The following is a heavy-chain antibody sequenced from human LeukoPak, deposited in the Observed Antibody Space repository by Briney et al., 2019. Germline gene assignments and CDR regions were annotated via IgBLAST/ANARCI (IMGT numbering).Heavy chain of an antibody. J-gene: IGHJ4*02. V-gene: IGHV1-69*13. CDR3: ASSSGYYDSSGYYYYFDY. D-gene: IGHD3-22*01. CDR2: IIPIFGTA. Sequence: ASVKVSCKASGGTFSSYAISWVRQAPGQGLEWMGGIIPIFGTANYAQKFQGRVTITADESTSTAYMELSSLRSEDTAVYYCASSSGYYDSSGYYYYFDYWGQGTLVTVSS. CDR1: GGTFSSYA.